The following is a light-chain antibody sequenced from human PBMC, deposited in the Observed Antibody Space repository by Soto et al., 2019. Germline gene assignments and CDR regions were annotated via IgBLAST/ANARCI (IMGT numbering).Light chain of an antibody. J-gene: IGKJ2*01. CDR1: QSVSSN. CDR2: CAS. V-gene: IGKV3-15*01. CDR3: QQYNNWPPSN. Sequence: EIVMTQSPATLSVSPGDRATLYCRASQSVSSNLAWYQQKPGQSPRLLIYCASTRATGIPARFSGSGSGTEFTLNISSLQSEDFAVYNYQQYNNWPPSNFGQGTQLEIK.